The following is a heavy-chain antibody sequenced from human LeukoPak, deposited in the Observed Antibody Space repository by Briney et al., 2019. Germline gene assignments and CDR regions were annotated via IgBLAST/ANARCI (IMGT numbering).Heavy chain of an antibody. CDR3: AKRGVVIRAILVGFHKEAYYFDS. V-gene: IGHV3-23*01. D-gene: IGHD2-21*01. Sequence: GGSLRLSCAASGFTVSSNYMSWVRQAPGKGLEWVAGLSGSGGGTNYADSVKGRFTISRDNSKNTLYLQMNNLRVDDTAVYFCAKRGVVIRAILVGFHKEAYYFDSWGQGALVTVSS. J-gene: IGHJ4*02. CDR1: GFTVSSNY. CDR2: LSGSGGGT.